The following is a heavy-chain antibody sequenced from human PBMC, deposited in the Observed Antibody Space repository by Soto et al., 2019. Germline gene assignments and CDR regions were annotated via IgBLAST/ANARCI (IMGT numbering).Heavy chain of an antibody. Sequence: QVQLVQSGAEEKKPGASVKVSCKASGYTFISYAMYWVRQAPGQRLEWMGWINAGNGNTKYSQKFQGRVTITRDTSASTAYMELSSLRSEDTAVYYCARDINYGSGDYWGQGTLVTVSS. CDR3: ARDINYGSGDY. J-gene: IGHJ4*02. D-gene: IGHD3-10*01. CDR2: INAGNGNT. V-gene: IGHV1-3*05. CDR1: GYTFISYA.